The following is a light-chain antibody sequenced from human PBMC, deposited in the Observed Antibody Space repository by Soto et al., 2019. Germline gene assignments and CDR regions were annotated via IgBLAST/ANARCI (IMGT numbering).Light chain of an antibody. CDR1: QSISTL. J-gene: IGKJ1*01. CDR3: QQYWA. Sequence: DIQMTHSPSTLSASVGDRVTITCRASQSISTLLAWYQQKPGKAPKLLIYDASILESGVPSRFSGSGSGTEFTLTISSLQPDDFATYYCQQYWAFGQGTKVDIK. CDR2: DAS. V-gene: IGKV1-5*01.